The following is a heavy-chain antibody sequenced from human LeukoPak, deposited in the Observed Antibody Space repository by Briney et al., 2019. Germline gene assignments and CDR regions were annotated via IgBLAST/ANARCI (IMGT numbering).Heavy chain of an antibody. V-gene: IGHV3-23*01. Sequence: GGSLRLSCAASGFTFVGNAVTWVRQAPGKGLEWVSTISCSGDTYYADSVKGRFTISRDDSKSTLSLQMNSLRAEDTALYYCAKKYYYGSGSYIFHFDHWGQGSPVTVSS. CDR3: AKKYYYGSGSYIFHFDH. CDR1: GFTFVGNA. CDR2: ISCSGDT. J-gene: IGHJ4*02. D-gene: IGHD3-10*01.